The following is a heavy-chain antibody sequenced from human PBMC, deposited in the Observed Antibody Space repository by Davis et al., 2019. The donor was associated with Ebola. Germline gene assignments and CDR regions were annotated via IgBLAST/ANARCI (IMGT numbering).Heavy chain of an antibody. CDR2: INAGNGNT. V-gene: IGHV1-3*01. CDR1: GYTFTSYA. D-gene: IGHD2-2*01. J-gene: IGHJ6*02. CDR3: AREWGGEIVVVPAGYYYYGMDV. Sequence: ASVKVSCKASGYTFTSYAMHWVRQAPGQRLEWMGWINAGNGNTKYSQKFQGRVTITRDTSASTAYMELSSLRSEDTAVYYCAREWGGEIVVVPAGYYYYGMDVWGQGTTVTVSS.